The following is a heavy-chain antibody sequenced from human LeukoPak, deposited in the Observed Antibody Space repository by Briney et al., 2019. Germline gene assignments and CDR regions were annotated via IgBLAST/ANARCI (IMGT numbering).Heavy chain of an antibody. V-gene: IGHV2-5*02. Sequence: SGPTLMNPXQTLPLTCTVTGFSITTKRVGVGWIRQAPGKALEWLSVIFWDGNRRYNSSLRSRLTITSDNSKNQVFLTMTNMDPVDTATYFCAHSLRRPSCSGGNCYYFDYWGQGTLVTVSS. J-gene: IGHJ4*02. D-gene: IGHD2-15*01. CDR2: IFWDGNR. CDR3: AHSLRRPSCSGGNCYYFDY. CDR1: GFSITTKRVG.